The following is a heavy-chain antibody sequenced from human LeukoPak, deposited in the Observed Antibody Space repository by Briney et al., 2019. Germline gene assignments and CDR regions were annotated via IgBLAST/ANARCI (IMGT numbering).Heavy chain of an antibody. CDR3: ARAVDTTTDYFDS. V-gene: IGHV3-23*01. D-gene: IGHD5-18*01. CDR1: GFTFSNYA. CDR2: ISGSGGST. J-gene: IGHJ4*02. Sequence: GGSLRLSCAVSGFTFSNYAMSWVRQAPGKGLEWVSGISGSGGSTFYADSVKGRFTISRDNSKNSLYLQMNSLRAEDTAVYYCARAVDTTTDYFDSWGQGTLVTVSS.